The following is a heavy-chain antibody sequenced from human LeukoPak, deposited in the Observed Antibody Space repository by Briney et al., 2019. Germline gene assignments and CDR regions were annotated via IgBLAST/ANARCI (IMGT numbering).Heavy chain of an antibody. J-gene: IGHJ3*02. D-gene: IGHD2-2*02. CDR1: GGSISSSSYY. V-gene: IGHV4-39*01. Sequence: SETLSLTCTVSGGSISSSSYYWGWIRQPPGKGLEWIGSIYYSGSTYYNPSLKSRVTISVDTSKNQFSLKLSSVTAADTAVYYCASLGVVPGAIPDAFDIWGQGTMVIVSS. CDR2: IYYSGST. CDR3: ASLGVVPGAIPDAFDI.